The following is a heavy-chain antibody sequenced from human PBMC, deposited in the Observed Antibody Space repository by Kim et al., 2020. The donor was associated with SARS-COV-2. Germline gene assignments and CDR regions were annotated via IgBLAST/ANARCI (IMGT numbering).Heavy chain of an antibody. D-gene: IGHD3-10*01. J-gene: IGHJ4*02. CDR2: ISSSSSYI. CDR3: ASAGETNLKLFDN. Sequence: GGSLRLSCAASGFTFSSYSMTWVRQAPGKGLEWVSSISSSSSYIYYADSVKGRFTISRDNAKNSLYQQMNSLRAEDTAVYYCASAGETNLKLFDNWGQGTLVTVSS. CDR1: GFTFSSYS. V-gene: IGHV3-21*01.